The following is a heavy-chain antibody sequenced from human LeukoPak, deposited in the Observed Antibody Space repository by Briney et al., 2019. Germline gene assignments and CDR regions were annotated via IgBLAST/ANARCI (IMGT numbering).Heavy chain of an antibody. V-gene: IGHV1-46*01. J-gene: IGHJ4*02. Sequence: GASVKVSCKASGYTFTSYYMHWVRQAPGRGLEWMGIINPSGGSTSYAQKFQGRVTMTRETSTSTVYMELSSLRSEDPAVYYCARDPVRRDGYNPPFVYWGKEPLVPVSS. CDR1: GYTFTSYY. D-gene: IGHD5-24*01. CDR2: INPSGGST. CDR3: ARDPVRRDGYNPPFVY.